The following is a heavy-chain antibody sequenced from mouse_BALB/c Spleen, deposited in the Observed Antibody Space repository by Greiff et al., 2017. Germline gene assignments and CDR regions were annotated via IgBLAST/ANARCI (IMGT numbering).Heavy chain of an antibody. J-gene: IGHJ4*01. V-gene: IGHV5-12-1*01. Sequence: EVKLMESGGGLVKPGGSLKLSCAASGFAFSSYDMSWVRQTPEKRLEWVAYISSGGGSTYYPDTVKGRFTISRDNAKNTLYLQMSSLKSEDTAMYYCARHSLAFYAMDYWGQGTSVTVSS. CDR2: ISSGGGST. CDR1: GFAFSSYD. CDR3: ARHSLAFYAMDY.